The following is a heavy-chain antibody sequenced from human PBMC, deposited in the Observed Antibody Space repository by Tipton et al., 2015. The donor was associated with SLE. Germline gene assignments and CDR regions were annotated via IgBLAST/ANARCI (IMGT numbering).Heavy chain of an antibody. CDR1: GDSITTYY. CDR2: MYTSGST. CDR3: ARGGWFDA. J-gene: IGHJ5*02. Sequence: TLSLTCTVSGDSITTYYWSWIRQSAGKGLEWLGRMYTSGSTNLNPSLKGRLTMSVDTSKNQFSLTLNSVTAADTAVYYCARGGWFDAWGPGILVTVSS. V-gene: IGHV4-4*07.